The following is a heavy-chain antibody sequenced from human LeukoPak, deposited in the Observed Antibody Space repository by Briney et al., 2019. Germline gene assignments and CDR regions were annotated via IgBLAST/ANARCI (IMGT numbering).Heavy chain of an antibody. Sequence: GGSLRLSCAASGFTFSYYAMHWVRQAPGKGLEWVVVLSYDGSKKYYADSVKGRFTISRDNSKNTLYLQMNRLRGEDTAVYYCARDREHYDSGGYSSFFDHWGQGTQVTVSS. CDR2: LSYDGSKK. CDR3: ARDREHYDSGGYSSFFDH. D-gene: IGHD3-22*01. CDR1: GFTFSYYA. V-gene: IGHV3-30-3*01. J-gene: IGHJ4*02.